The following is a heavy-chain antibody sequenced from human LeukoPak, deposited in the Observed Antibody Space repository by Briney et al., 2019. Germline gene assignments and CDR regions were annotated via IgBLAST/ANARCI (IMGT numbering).Heavy chain of an antibody. CDR3: ARAGLYNWNYEGTAYFDY. D-gene: IGHD1-7*01. V-gene: IGHV3-20*04. CDR2: INWNGGST. CDR1: GFTYDDYG. Sequence: GGSLRLSCAASGFTYDDYGMSWVRQAPGKGLEWVSGINWNGGSTGYADSVKGRFTISRDNAKNSLYLQMNSLRAEDTALYYCARAGLYNWNYEGTAYFDYWGQGTLVTVSS. J-gene: IGHJ4*02.